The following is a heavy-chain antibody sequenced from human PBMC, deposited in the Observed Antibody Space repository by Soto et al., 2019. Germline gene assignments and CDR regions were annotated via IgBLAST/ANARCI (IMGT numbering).Heavy chain of an antibody. CDR1: GGTFSSYA. CDR3: ARDQSATWNYFHYYYGMDV. Sequence: SVKVSCKASGGTFSSYAISLVRQAPGQGLEWMGGIIPIFGTANYAQKFQGRVTITADESTSTAYMELSSLRSEDTAVYYCARDQSATWNYFHYYYGMDVWGQGTTVTVSS. V-gene: IGHV1-69*13. D-gene: IGHD1-7*01. J-gene: IGHJ6*02. CDR2: IIPIFGTA.